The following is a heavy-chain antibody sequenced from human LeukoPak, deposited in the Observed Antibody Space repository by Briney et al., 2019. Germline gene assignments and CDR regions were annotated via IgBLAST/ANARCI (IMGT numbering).Heavy chain of an antibody. CDR3: ASSTQYSYRGFQH. D-gene: IGHD3-10*01. V-gene: IGHV3-11*01. Sequence: GGSLRLSCAASGFTFSDYYMSWIRQAPGKGLEWVSYISSSGSTIYYADSVKGRFTISRDNAKNTLYLQMNSLRAEDTAVYYCASSTQYSYRGFQHWGRGTLVTVSS. J-gene: IGHJ1*01. CDR1: GFTFSDYY. CDR2: ISSSGSTI.